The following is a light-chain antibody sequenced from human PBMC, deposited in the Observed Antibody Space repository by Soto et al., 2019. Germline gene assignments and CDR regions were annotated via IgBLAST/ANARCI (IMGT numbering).Light chain of an antibody. CDR3: QQYATSPLT. V-gene: IGKV3-20*01. J-gene: IGKJ1*01. CDR2: GAS. CDR1: QSVSNNY. Sequence: EIVLTHFPGTLSLSPGERATLSCRARQSVSNNYLAWYQQKPGQAPRLVIFGASNRATGIPDRFSASGSGTEFTLTISRLEPEDVAVYYCQQYATSPLTFGHGTKVDIK.